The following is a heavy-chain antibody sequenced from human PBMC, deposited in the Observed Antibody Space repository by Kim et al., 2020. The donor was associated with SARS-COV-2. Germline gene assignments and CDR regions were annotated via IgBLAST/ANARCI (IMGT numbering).Heavy chain of an antibody. CDR1: GGSISSGGYY. CDR2: IYYSGST. D-gene: IGHD3-22*01. J-gene: IGHJ4*02. CDR3: ARDLRYDSSGYELLGY. Sequence: SETLSLTCTVSGGSISSGGYYWSWIRQHPGKGLEWIGYIYYSGSTYYNPSLKSRVTISVDTSKNQFSLKLSSVTAADTAVYYCARDLRYDSSGYELLGYWGQGTLVTVSS. V-gene: IGHV4-31*03.